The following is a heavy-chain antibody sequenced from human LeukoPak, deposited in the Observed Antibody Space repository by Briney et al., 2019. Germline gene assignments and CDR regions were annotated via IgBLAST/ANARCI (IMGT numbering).Heavy chain of an antibody. V-gene: IGHV3-7*01. Sequence: GGSLRLSCAASGFTFSNYWMNWVRQAPGKGLEWVANIKQDGSEKYYVDSVEGRFTISRDNSKNTLYLEMNSLRAEDTAVYYCAKDIGSYYDYWGQGILVTVSS. J-gene: IGHJ4*02. CDR1: GFTFSNYW. CDR3: AKDIGSYYDY. CDR2: IKQDGSEK. D-gene: IGHD3-10*01.